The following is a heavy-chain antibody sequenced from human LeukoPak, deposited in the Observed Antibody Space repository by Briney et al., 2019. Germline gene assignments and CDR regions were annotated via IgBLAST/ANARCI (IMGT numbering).Heavy chain of an antibody. CDR3: AREAEYSSSSGVPTDDAFDI. J-gene: IGHJ3*02. Sequence: SETLSLTCAVYGGSFSGYYWSWIRQPPGKGLEWIGEINHSGSTNYNPSLKSRVTISVDTSKNQFSLKLSSVTAADTAVYYCAREAEYSSSSGVPTDDAFDIWGQGTMVTVSS. V-gene: IGHV4-34*01. CDR2: INHSGST. D-gene: IGHD6-6*01. CDR1: GGSFSGYY.